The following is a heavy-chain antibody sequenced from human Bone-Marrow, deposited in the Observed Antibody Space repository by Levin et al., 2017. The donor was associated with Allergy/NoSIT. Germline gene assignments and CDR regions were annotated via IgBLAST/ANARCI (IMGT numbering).Heavy chain of an antibody. V-gene: IGHV3-33*01. CDR2: IWYDGSKI. CDR3: ARETRFDF. CDR1: GFSFSDYR. J-gene: IGHJ4*02. Sequence: GESLKISCTASGFSFSDYRMNWIRQAPGKGLDWVAIIWYDGSKIFYADSVKGRFTISRDNSKNTLYLEMKSLRVEDTAIYYCARETRFDFWGQGTLVTVSS.